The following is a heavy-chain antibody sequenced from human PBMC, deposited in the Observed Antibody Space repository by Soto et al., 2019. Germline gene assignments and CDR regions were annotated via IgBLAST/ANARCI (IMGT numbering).Heavy chain of an antibody. V-gene: IGHV3-74*01. CDR3: ARGCRDH. CDR1: GFTFNTSW. Sequence: EVQLVESGGGLVQPGGSLRLSCAASGFTFNTSWMDWVRQVPGEGLVWVSGIKRDGSYTAYADSVKGRFTISRDNAKNTLYLHMHTRRVEDTAMYYCARGCRDHWGRGTLVTVSS. CDR2: IKRDGSYT. J-gene: IGHJ1*01. D-gene: IGHD3-10*01.